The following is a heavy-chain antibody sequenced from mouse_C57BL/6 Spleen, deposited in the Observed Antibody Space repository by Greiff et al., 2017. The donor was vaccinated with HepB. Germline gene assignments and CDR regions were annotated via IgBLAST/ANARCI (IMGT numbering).Heavy chain of an antibody. V-gene: IGHV1-78*01. J-gene: IGHJ4*01. CDR3: ARPLYYDYDEVYAMDN. CDR1: GYTFTDHT. Sequence: VQLQQSDAELVKPGASVKISCKVSGYTFTDHTIHWMKQRPEQGLEWIGYIYPRDGSTKYNEKFKGKATLTADKSSSTAYMQLNSLTSEDSAVYFCARPLYYDYDEVYAMDNWGQGTSVTVAS. CDR2: IYPRDGST. D-gene: IGHD2-4*01.